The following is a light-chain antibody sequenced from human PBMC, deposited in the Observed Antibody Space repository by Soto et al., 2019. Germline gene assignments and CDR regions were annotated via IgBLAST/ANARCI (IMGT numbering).Light chain of an antibody. Sequence: QSALTQPRSVSGSPGQSVTISCTGTSRDVGGYNYVSWYQQHPGKAPKLMIYDVSKRPSGVPDRFSGSKSGNTASLTISGLQAEDEADYFCCSYAGSHYVFGTGTKLTV. CDR1: SRDVGGYNY. V-gene: IGLV2-11*01. CDR3: CSYAGSHYV. J-gene: IGLJ1*01. CDR2: DVS.